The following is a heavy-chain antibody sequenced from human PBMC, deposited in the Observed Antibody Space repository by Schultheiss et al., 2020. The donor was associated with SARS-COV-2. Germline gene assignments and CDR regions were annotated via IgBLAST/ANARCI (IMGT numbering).Heavy chain of an antibody. J-gene: IGHJ4*02. CDR3: AREGNMYGPDFES. D-gene: IGHD1/OR15-1a*01. V-gene: IGHV4-4*02. CDR1: GGSISSSNW. CDR2: IYHSGST. Sequence: SETLSLTCAVSGGSISSSNWWSWVRQPPGKGLEWIGEIYHSGSTNYNPSLKSRVTISVDTSKNQFILNLNSVTAADTAVYYCAREGNMYGPDFESWGQGFLVTVSS.